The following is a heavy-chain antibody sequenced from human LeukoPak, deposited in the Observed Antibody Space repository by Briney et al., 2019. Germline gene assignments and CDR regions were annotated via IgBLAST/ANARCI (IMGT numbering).Heavy chain of an antibody. CDR3: ATLQQLWFGDLYRGGAFDI. D-gene: IGHD3-10*01. J-gene: IGHJ3*02. V-gene: IGHV1-24*01. Sequence: ASVKVSCKVSGYTLTELSMHWVRQVPGKGLDWVGGFDPEDGETIYAQRFQGRVTMTEDTSTDTAYMELSSLRSDDTAVYYCATLQQLWFGDLYRGGAFDIWGQGTLVTVSS. CDR1: GYTLTELS. CDR2: FDPEDGET.